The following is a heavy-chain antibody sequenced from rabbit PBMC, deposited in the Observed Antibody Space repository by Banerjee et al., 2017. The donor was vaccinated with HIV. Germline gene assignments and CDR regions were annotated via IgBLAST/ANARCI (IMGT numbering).Heavy chain of an antibody. V-gene: IGHV1S45*01. CDR1: GFSFSISYY. D-gene: IGHD7-1*01. CDR2: IDTYSGNT. J-gene: IGHJ4*01. Sequence: QEQLVESGGDLVKPGASLTLTCTASGFSFSISYYMCWVRQAPGKGLEWIACIDTYSGNTYYASWAKGRFTISKTSSTTVTLQMTSLTAADTATYFCARDRDGTGEASFDFWGQGTLVTVS. CDR3: ARDRDGTGEASFDF.